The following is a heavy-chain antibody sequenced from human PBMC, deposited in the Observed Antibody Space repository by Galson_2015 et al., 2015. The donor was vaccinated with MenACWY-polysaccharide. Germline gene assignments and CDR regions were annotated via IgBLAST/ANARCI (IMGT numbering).Heavy chain of an antibody. CDR2: IRYDGSNK. CDR1: GFTFSSYG. Sequence: SLRLSCAASGFTFSSYGMHWVRQAPGKGLEWVAFIRYDGSNKYYADSVKGRFTISRDNSKNTLYLQMNSLRAEDTAVYYCAKDLRRITIFGVVIIRGCGHGMDVWGQGTTVTVSS. J-gene: IGHJ6*02. V-gene: IGHV3-30*02. D-gene: IGHD3-3*01. CDR3: AKDLRRITIFGVVIIRGCGHGMDV.